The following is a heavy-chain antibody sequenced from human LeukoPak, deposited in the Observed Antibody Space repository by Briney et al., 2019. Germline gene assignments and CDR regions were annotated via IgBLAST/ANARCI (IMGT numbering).Heavy chain of an antibody. V-gene: IGHV3-64*01. CDR2: ISSNGGST. CDR1: GFTFSSYA. D-gene: IGHD1-26*01. CDR3: AKDRIVGAIGWFDP. J-gene: IGHJ5*02. Sequence: GGSLRLSCAASGFTFSSYAMHWVRQAPGKGLEYVSAISSNGGSTYYANSVKGRFTISRDNSKNTLYLQMGSLRAEDTAVYYCAKDRIVGAIGWFDPWGQGTLVTVSS.